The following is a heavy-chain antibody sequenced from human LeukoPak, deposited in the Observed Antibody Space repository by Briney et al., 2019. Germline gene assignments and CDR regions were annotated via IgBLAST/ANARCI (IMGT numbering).Heavy chain of an antibody. CDR2: INPNSGGT. J-gene: IGHJ4*02. D-gene: IGHD6-13*01. V-gene: IGHV1-2*02. CDR1: GYTFTGYY. CDR3: ARDLYSSSWYY. Sequence: ASVKVSCKASGYTFTGYYMHWARQAPGQGLGWMGWINPNSGGTNYAQKFQGRVTMTRDTSISTAYMELSRLRSDDTAVYYCARDLYSSSWYYWGQGTLVTVSS.